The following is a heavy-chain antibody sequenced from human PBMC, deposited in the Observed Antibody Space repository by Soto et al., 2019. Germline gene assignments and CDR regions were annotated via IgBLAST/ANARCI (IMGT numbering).Heavy chain of an antibody. CDR1: GFTFSSYS. D-gene: IGHD1-26*01. CDR2: ISSSSSYI. Sequence: KAGGSLRLSCAASGFTFSSYSMNWVRQAPGKGLEWVSSISSSSSYIYYADSVKGRFTISRDNAKNSLYLQMNSLRAEDTAVYYCARDNGGGSSTALFDYWGQGTLVTVSS. CDR3: ARDNGGGSSTALFDY. V-gene: IGHV3-21*01. J-gene: IGHJ4*02.